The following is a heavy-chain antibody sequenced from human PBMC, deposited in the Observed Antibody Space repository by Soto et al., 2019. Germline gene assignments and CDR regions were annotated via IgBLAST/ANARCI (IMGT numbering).Heavy chain of an antibody. J-gene: IGHJ5*01. CDR1: GYTFTSYY. CDR3: ARSIGENWNNWFDP. Sequence: ASVKVSCKASGYTFTSYYMHWVRQAPGQGLEWMGIINPSGGSTSYAQKFQGRVTMTTDTSTTTAYMELRNLRSDDTAVYHCARSIGENWNNWFDPWGQGTLVTVSS. D-gene: IGHD1-1*01. V-gene: IGHV1-46*01. CDR2: INPSGGST.